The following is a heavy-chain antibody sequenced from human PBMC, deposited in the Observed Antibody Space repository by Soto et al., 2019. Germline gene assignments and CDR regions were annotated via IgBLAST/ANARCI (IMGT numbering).Heavy chain of an antibody. V-gene: IGHV4-30-4*01. CDR1: GGSISSGDYY. CDR2: IYYSGST. Sequence: SETLSLTCTFSGGSISSGDYYWSWLRQPPGKGLEWIGYIYYSGSTYYNQSLKSRVTISVDTSKNQFSLKLSSVTAADTAVYYCARDIAAAGPSFDYWGQGSLGTVSS. J-gene: IGHJ4*02. CDR3: ARDIAAAGPSFDY. D-gene: IGHD6-13*01.